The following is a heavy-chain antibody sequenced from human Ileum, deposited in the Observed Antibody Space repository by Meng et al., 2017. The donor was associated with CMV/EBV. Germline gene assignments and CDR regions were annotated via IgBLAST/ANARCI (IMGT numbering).Heavy chain of an antibody. Sequence: LSCAASGFAFSDYYMSWLRQAPGKGLEWVSYISFSGSTIYYADSVKGRFTISRDNAKNSLYLQMSSLGVEDTAVYYCARGWASDYFDYWGQGTLVTVSS. J-gene: IGHJ4*02. CDR2: ISFSGSTI. D-gene: IGHD5-24*01. V-gene: IGHV3-11*04. CDR1: GFAFSDYY. CDR3: ARGWASDYFDY.